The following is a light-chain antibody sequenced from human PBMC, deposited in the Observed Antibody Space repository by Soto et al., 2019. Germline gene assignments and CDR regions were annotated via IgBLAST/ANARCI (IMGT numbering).Light chain of an antibody. Sequence: DIQMTQSPSSLSASIGDRVTITCRASQSISTWLAWYQQKSGKAPKLLIYKASSLESGVPSRFSGSGSGTEFPLTISSLQPDDFAPYYCQQFNVFPITFGQGTRLEI. J-gene: IGKJ5*01. CDR2: KAS. V-gene: IGKV1-5*03. CDR3: QQFNVFPIT. CDR1: QSISTW.